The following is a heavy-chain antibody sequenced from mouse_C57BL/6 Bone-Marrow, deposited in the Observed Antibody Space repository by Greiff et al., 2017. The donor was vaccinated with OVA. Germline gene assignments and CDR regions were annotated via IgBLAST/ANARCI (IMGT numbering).Heavy chain of an antibody. V-gene: IGHV1-64*01. Sequence: QVQLQQPGAELVKPGASVKLSCKASGYTFTSYWMHWVKQRPGQGLEWIGMIHPNSGSTNYNEKFKSKATLTVDKSSSTAYMQLSSLTSEASAVYFCAREHYYCSSWDYVDYWGQGTTLTVSS. CDR3: AREHYYCSSWDYVDY. D-gene: IGHD1-1*01. CDR2: IHPNSGST. CDR1: GYTFTSYW. J-gene: IGHJ2*01.